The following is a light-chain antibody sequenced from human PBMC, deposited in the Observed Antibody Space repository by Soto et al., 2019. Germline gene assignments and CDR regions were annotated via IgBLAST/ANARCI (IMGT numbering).Light chain of an antibody. CDR2: GAS. CDR1: QSVSNTY. Sequence: EIVLTQSPGTLSLSPGERATLSCRASQSVSNTYLAWYQKNPGQAPRLLIYGASIRATGIPEKFSGSGSGTDFTLTISRLEPEDFAVYYCQQYGSSPWRFGQGTKVEIK. J-gene: IGKJ1*01. V-gene: IGKV3-20*01. CDR3: QQYGSSPWR.